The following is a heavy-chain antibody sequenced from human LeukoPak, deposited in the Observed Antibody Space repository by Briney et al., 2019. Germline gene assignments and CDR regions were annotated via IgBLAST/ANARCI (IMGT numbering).Heavy chain of an antibody. J-gene: IGHJ4*02. D-gene: IGHD4-23*01. Sequence: ASVKVSCKASGYTFTSYGISWVRQAPGQGREWMGWISGYNANTNYAQKLQGRVTMTTDTSTSTAYMELRSLRSDDTAMYYCARVRTTVIAPYDYWGQGTLVTVPS. V-gene: IGHV1-18*04. CDR1: GYTFTSYG. CDR3: ARVRTTVIAPYDY. CDR2: ISGYNANT.